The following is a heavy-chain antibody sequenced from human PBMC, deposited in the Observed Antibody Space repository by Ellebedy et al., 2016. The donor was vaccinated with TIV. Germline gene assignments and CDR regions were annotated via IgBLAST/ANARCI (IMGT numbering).Heavy chain of an antibody. CDR1: GGSISSYY. CDR3: ARSDTAMVKNDY. J-gene: IGHJ4*02. V-gene: IGHV4-59*01. CDR2: IYYSGST. D-gene: IGHD5-18*01. Sequence: MPSETLSLTCTVSGGSISSYYWSWIRQPPGKGLEWIGYIYYSGSTNYNPSLKSRVTISVDTSKNQFSLKMSSVTAADTAVYYCARSDTAMVKNDYWGQGTLVTVSS.